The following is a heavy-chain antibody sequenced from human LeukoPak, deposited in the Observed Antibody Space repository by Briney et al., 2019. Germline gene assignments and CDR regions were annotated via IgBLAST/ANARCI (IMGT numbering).Heavy chain of an antibody. Sequence: PGGSLRLSCAGSGLTVSSNYMSWVRQSPGKGLEWVSVIYSGGSTSYPDSVKGRFTISRDNSKNTLYLQMNSLRAEDTAMYYCARGPTLGGATILDYWGQGTLVTVSS. CDR1: GLTVSSNY. CDR2: IYSGGST. CDR3: ARGPTLGGATILDY. J-gene: IGHJ4*02. D-gene: IGHD1-26*01. V-gene: IGHV3-53*01.